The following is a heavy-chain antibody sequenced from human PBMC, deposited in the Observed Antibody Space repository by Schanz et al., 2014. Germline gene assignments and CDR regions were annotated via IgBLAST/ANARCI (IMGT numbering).Heavy chain of an antibody. CDR2: TTGSGGDT. CDR1: GFTFDNYA. V-gene: IGHV3-23*01. CDR3: ARVTGGLAWFDP. D-gene: IGHD7-27*01. J-gene: IGHJ5*02. Sequence: SCVGTGFTFDNYAMTWVRQAPGKGLEWVSVTTGSGGDTYYAESVKGRFTMSRDNSKDTLYLQMNSLRAEDMDVYYCARVTGGLAWFDPRGQGTLVIVAA.